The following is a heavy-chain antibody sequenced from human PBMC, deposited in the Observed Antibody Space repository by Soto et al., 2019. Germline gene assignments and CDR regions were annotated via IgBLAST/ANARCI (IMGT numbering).Heavy chain of an antibody. V-gene: IGHV1-69*01. CDR2: IKPISDTT. J-gene: IGHJ5*02. CDR3: ARDPSTVNKLIGVWFDP. Sequence: QIRLVQSGAEVEKPGSSVRVSCKASGDTFGRFTINWVRQAPGQGLEWMGGIKPISDTTTYAQRFQGRVTFTADASTSTVYMELSSLRSEDTAMYYCARDPSTVNKLIGVWFDPWGRGTLVTVSS. CDR1: GDTFGRFT. D-gene: IGHD4-4*01.